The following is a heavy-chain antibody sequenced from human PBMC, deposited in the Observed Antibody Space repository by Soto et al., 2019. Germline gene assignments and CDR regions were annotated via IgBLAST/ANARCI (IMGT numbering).Heavy chain of an antibody. V-gene: IGHV3-23*01. J-gene: IGHJ4*02. CDR2: ISGTAHAS. CDR3: VKDAPQPVSD. CDR1: GFDFSNYG. D-gene: IGHD2-2*01. Sequence: EVQLLESGGGLVQPGGSLRISCAASGFDFSNYGMSWVRQAPGKGLEWVSAISGTAHASYYADSVKGRFTISRDNSKNTLYLHMNSLRVEDTAVYFCVKDAPQPVSDWGQGTLVTVSS.